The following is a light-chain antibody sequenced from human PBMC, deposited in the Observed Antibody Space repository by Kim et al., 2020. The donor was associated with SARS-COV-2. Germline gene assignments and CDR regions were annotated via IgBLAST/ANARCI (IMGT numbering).Light chain of an antibody. Sequence: VSPGQSASITCSGDKLGDKYACWYQQKPGQSPVLVIYQDSKRPSGIPERFSGSNSGNTATLTISGTQAMDEAVYYCQAWDSSTVVFGGGTQLTVL. V-gene: IGLV3-1*01. CDR2: QDS. J-gene: IGLJ2*01. CDR3: QAWDSSTVV. CDR1: KLGDKY.